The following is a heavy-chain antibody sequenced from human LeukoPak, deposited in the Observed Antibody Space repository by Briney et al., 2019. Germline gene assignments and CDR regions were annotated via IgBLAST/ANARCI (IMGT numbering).Heavy chain of an antibody. Sequence: GRSLRLSCAASGFTFSSYGMHWVRQAPGKGLEWVAVISYDGSNKYYADSVKGRFTISRDNSKNTLYLQMNSLRAGDTAVYYCAILAMYYDSSGYTFDYWGQGTLVTVSS. V-gene: IGHV3-30*03. CDR3: AILAMYYDSSGYTFDY. CDR2: ISYDGSNK. J-gene: IGHJ4*02. D-gene: IGHD3-22*01. CDR1: GFTFSSYG.